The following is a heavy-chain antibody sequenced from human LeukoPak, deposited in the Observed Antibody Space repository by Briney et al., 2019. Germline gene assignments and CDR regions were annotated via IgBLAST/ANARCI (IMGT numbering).Heavy chain of an antibody. Sequence: RGGSLSLSCAASGFTFRDYWMTWVRQVPGKGLEGVANIKQGGNEMYYVDSVKGRFTISRDNAQNSLYLQMNSLRIEDTAVYYCARVGAWELQRVFDYWGQGT. V-gene: IGHV3-7*01. J-gene: IGHJ4*02. CDR2: IKQGGNEM. CDR1: GFTFRDYW. CDR3: ARVGAWELQRVFDY. D-gene: IGHD1-26*01.